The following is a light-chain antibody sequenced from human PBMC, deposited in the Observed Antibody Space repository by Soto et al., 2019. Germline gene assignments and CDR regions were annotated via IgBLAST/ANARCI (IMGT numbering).Light chain of an antibody. CDR1: ISDVGGHGY. V-gene: IGLV2-14*01. Sequence: QSALTQPASVSGSPGQSITISCTGTISDVGGHGYVSWYQQHPGKAPKLMIYEVTYRPSGVPDRFSGSKSGSSASLAVSGLRSEDEAVYYCAAWDDSLRAWVFGGGTKLTVL. CDR3: AAWDDSLRAWV. J-gene: IGLJ3*02. CDR2: EVT.